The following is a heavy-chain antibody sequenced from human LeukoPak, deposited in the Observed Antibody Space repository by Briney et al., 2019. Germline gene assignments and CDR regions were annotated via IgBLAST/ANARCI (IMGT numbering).Heavy chain of an antibody. D-gene: IGHD3-10*01. CDR3: AKDKDPYGSGSYSFDY. V-gene: IGHV3-74*01. CDR1: GFTFSFYE. J-gene: IGHJ4*02. Sequence: SGGSLRLSCAASGFTFSFYEMNWVRQAPGKGLVWVSRINSDGRSTSYADSVKGRFTISRDNAKNTLYLQMNSLRAEDTAVYYCAKDKDPYGSGSYSFDYWGQGTLVTVSS. CDR2: INSDGRST.